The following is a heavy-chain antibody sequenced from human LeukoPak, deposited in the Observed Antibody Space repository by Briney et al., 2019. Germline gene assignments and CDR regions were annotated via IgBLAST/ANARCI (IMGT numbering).Heavy chain of an antibody. J-gene: IGHJ4*02. CDR1: GRSLSKNY. CDR3: ARDYYGAGNYQSYFDY. CDR2: MYTSGST. D-gene: IGHD3-10*01. Sequence: SETLSLTCTVSGRSLSKNYASCLRQPAGKGLEWIGRMYTSGSTRYNPSLKSRVTISVDKSKNQFSLKVTSVTAAVTAVESCARDYYGAGNYQSYFDYWGQGTQVTVSS. V-gene: IGHV4-4*07.